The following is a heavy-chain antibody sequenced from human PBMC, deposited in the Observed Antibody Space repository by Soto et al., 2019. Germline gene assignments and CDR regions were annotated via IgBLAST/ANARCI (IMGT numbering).Heavy chain of an antibody. V-gene: IGHV3-21*01. CDR3: AGQSPDGSGWSIDD. CDR2: ISSSGNYI. Sequence: EVQLVESGGGLVKPGGSLRLSCAASGFTFGTYSMNWVRQAPGKGPEWVSTISSSGNYIYYSDSVKGRFSISRDYAKSSVSLQVNSLRAEDTAVYYCAGQSPDGSGWSIDDWGKGTMVTVSS. J-gene: IGHJ4*02. CDR1: GFTFGTYS. D-gene: IGHD6-19*01.